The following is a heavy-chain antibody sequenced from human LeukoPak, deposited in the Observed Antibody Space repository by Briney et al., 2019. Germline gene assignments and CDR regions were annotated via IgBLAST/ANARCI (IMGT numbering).Heavy chain of an antibody. D-gene: IGHD2-2*02. CDR3: ASSTTRYCSSTSCYIHFDY. Sequence: GGSLRLSCAASGFTFSSYAMSWVRQAPGKGLEWVSSISNSSSYIYYADSVKGRFTISRDNAKISLYLQMNSLRAEDTAVYYCASSTTRYCSSTSCYIHFDYWGQGTLVTVSS. CDR2: ISNSSSYI. CDR1: GFTFSSYA. V-gene: IGHV3-21*01. J-gene: IGHJ4*02.